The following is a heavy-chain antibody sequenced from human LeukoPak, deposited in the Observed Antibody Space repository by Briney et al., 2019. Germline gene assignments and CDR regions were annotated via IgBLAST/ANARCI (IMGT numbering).Heavy chain of an antibody. D-gene: IGHD3-10*01. CDR2: INHSGST. CDR1: GGSFSGYY. CDR3: ARGRLLWFGTRGRNRYYFDH. J-gene: IGHJ4*02. V-gene: IGHV4-34*01. Sequence: SETLSLTCAVYGGSFSGYYWSWIRQPPGKGLEWIGEINHSGSTNYNPSLKSRVTISVDTSKNQFSLKLSSVTAADTAVYYCARGRLLWFGTRGRNRYYFDHWGQGTLVTVSS.